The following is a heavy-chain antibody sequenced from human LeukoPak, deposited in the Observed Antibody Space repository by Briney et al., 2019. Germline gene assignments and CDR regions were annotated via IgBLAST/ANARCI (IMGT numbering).Heavy chain of an antibody. CDR1: GYSFTTYW. Sequence: GESLKISCKASGYSFTTYWIGWVRQMPGKGLEWMGIIYPGDSDTTYSPSFQGQVTISADKSISTAYLQWSSLKASGTAMYYCARHGGGYCRSTSCYLFGPWGQGTLVTVSS. CDR2: IYPGDSDT. D-gene: IGHD2-2*01. J-gene: IGHJ5*02. CDR3: ARHGGGYCRSTSCYLFGP. V-gene: IGHV5-51*01.